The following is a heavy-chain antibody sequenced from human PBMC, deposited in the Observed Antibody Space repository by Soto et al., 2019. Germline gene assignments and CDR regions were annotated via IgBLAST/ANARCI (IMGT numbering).Heavy chain of an antibody. CDR3: AREGSAYCGGDCYGY. Sequence: SVKVSCKASGGTFSSYAISWVRQAPGQGLEWMGGIIPIFGTANYAQKFQGRVTITADESTSTAYMELSSLRSEDTAVYYCAREGSAYCGGDCYGYWGQGTLVTVSS. V-gene: IGHV1-69*13. CDR1: GGTFSSYA. D-gene: IGHD2-21*01. CDR2: IIPIFGTA. J-gene: IGHJ4*02.